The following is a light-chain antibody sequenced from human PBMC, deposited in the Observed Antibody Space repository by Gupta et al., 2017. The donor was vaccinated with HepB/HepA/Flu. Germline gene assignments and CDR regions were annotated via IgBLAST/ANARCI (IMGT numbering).Light chain of an antibody. CDR3: QQYNNS. CDR2: KAS. J-gene: IGKJ1*01. V-gene: IGKV1-5*03. Sequence: TQMTQSPSTLSASVGDRVTITCRAKQSISTWLAWYQQKSGKAPKLLIYKASNLQSGVPSRFSGSVSGTEFTLTINSLQPDDSSTYYCQQYNNSFGQGTKVEIK. CDR1: QSISTW.